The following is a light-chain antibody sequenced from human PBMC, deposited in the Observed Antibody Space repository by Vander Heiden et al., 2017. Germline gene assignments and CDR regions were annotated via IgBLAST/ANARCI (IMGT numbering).Light chain of an antibody. CDR3: LQHNNYPWR. J-gene: IGKJ1*01. Sequence: DIQMTPSPSSLSASVGDRVTITCQARQDIGNDLGWHQQKPGKAPKRLIWSASNLESGVPSRFSGSGSGTEFTLTISSLQPEDFVTYYCLQHNNYPWRFGQGTKVEIK. CDR1: QDIGND. V-gene: IGKV1-17*01. CDR2: SAS.